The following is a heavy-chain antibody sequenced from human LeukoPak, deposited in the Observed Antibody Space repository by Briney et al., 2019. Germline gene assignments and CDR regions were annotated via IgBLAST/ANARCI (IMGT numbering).Heavy chain of an antibody. Sequence: ASVKVSCKASGYTFTSYAMHWVRQAPGQRLEWMGWINAGNGNTKYSQKFQGRVTITRDTSASTAYMELSSLRSEDTAVYYCATGLYAVAGSSYYFDYWGQGTLVTVSS. CDR1: GYTFTSYA. D-gene: IGHD6-19*01. V-gene: IGHV1-3*01. CDR2: INAGNGNT. J-gene: IGHJ4*02. CDR3: ATGLYAVAGSSYYFDY.